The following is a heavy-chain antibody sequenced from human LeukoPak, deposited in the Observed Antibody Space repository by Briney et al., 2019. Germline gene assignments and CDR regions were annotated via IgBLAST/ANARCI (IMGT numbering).Heavy chain of an antibody. CDR2: IYPGDSDT. CDR1: GDSFTSYW. J-gene: IGHJ4*02. V-gene: IGHV5-51*01. Sequence: GESLKISCKGSGDSFTSYWIGWVRQMPGKGLEWMGIIYPGDSDTRYSPSFQGQVTISSDKSISTAYLQWSSLKASDTAMYYCARGLGYCSSTSCYFDYWGQGTLVTVSS. CDR3: ARGLGYCSSTSCYFDY. D-gene: IGHD2-2*01.